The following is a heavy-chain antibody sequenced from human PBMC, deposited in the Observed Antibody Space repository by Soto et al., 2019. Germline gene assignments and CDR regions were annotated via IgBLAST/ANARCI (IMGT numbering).Heavy chain of an antibody. CDR2: ISAYNGNT. D-gene: IGHD3-10*01. J-gene: IGHJ5*02. CDR1: GYTFTSYG. Sequence: ASVKVSCKASGYTFTSYGISWVRQAPGQGLEWMGWISAYNGNTNYAQKLQGRVTMTTDTSTSTAYMELRSLRSDDTAVYYSARARIGPGSGSPNWFDPWGQGTLVTVS. V-gene: IGHV1-18*01. CDR3: ARARIGPGSGSPNWFDP.